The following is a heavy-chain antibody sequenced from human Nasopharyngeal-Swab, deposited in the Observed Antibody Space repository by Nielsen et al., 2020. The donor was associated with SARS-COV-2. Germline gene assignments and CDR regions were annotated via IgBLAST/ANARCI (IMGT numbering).Heavy chain of an antibody. Sequence: SDTLSLTCTVSGGSISSGGYFWSWIRQHPGKGLEWIGHIHYTGNTFYNPSLDSRLTISLDTSQNQFSLRLSSVTAADTAVYYCAREVIEPAVSDAFDFWGQGTMVTVSS. D-gene: IGHD3-16*02. CDR3: AREVIEPAVSDAFDF. V-gene: IGHV4-31*03. J-gene: IGHJ3*01. CDR2: IHYTGNT. CDR1: GGSISSGGYF.